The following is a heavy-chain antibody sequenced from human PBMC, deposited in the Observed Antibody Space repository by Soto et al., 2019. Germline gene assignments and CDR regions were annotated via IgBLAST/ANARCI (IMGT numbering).Heavy chain of an antibody. J-gene: IGHJ4*02. CDR1: GGTFSSHG. Sequence: QVQLVQSGTVVQRRGSSVKVSCQASGGTFSSHGMAWVRQAPGQGLEWMGGIIPTFGTPTYAPKFQGRVTSSADKSTNTGYMKLISLMSKDTGVYNCASEPCAQYCDWWGQRTRMTVSS. CDR2: IIPTFGTP. CDR3: ASEPCAQYCDW. V-gene: IGHV1-69*06. D-gene: IGHD2-15*01.